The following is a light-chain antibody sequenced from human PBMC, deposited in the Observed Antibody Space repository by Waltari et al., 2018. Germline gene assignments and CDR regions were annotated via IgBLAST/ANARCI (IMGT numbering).Light chain of an antibody. CDR3: SSFTSSTTGI. V-gene: IGLV2-14*03. CDR1: SSDSGGYNY. Sequence: SALTQPDPVSGSPGQSITIPCSGISSDSGGYNYVSWYQQHPGEAPKVIIYDVTNRPSGVSNRFSGSKSGSSASLTISGLQPEDEADYYCSSFTSSTTGIFGGGTKLTVL. J-gene: IGLJ2*01. CDR2: DVT.